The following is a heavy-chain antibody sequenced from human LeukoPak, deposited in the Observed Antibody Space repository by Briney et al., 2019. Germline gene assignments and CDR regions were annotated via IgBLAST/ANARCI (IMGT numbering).Heavy chain of an antibody. CDR2: ISYTGST. Sequence: PSETLSLTCTVSGRPFSSYYWSWIRQPPGKGLEWVGDISYTGSTKYNPALTSRVTISVDTSEKQCSLKLSALTAADPAVYYFAGGGGTGKNDYYDMDVWGRG. V-gene: IGHV4-59*12. CDR3: AGGGGTGKNDYYDMDV. D-gene: IGHD3-10*01. J-gene: IGHJ6*03. CDR1: GRPFSSYY.